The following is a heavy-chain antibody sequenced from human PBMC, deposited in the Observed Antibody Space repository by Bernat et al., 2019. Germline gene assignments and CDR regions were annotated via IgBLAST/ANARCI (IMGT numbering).Heavy chain of an antibody. CDR2: INSDGSST. J-gene: IGHJ4*02. Sequence: EVQLVESGGGLVQPGGSLRLSCAASGFTFSSYWMHWVRQAPGKGLVWVSRINSDGSSTNYADCVKGRFTISRENAKNTLYLQMNSLRAEDTAVYYCASSTGGVSCDYWGQGTLVTVSS. D-gene: IGHD2-8*02. CDR1: GFTFSSYW. V-gene: IGHV3-74*01. CDR3: ASSTGGVSCDY.